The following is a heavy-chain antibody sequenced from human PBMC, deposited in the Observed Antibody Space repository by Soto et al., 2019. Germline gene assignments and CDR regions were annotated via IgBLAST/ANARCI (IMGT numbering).Heavy chain of an antibody. CDR1: GFTFSSYA. Sequence: GSLRLSCAASGFTFSSYAMSWVRQAPGKGLEWVSAISGSGGSTYYADSVKGRFTISRGISNNTLYLQMSSLRAEDTAVYFCAKGRSGITGTTRFVFDYWGQGALVTVSS. CDR2: ISGSGGST. CDR3: AKGRSGITGTTRFVFDY. V-gene: IGHV3-23*01. D-gene: IGHD1-7*01. J-gene: IGHJ4*02.